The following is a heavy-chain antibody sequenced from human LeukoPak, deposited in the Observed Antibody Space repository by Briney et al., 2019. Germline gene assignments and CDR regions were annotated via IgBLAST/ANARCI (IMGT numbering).Heavy chain of an antibody. V-gene: IGHV1-2*02. D-gene: IGHD1-1*01. CDR2: INPDSGFT. CDR3: APTPEAYTSNWNV. Sequence: GASVKVSCKTSGYSFTDDYVQWVRQAPGQGLEWMGWINPDSGFTNYAQKFQGRATMTRDTSISTAYMEVRRLRPDDTAVYYCAPTPEAYTSNWNVWGQGTLVTVSS. J-gene: IGHJ4*02. CDR1: GYSFTDDY.